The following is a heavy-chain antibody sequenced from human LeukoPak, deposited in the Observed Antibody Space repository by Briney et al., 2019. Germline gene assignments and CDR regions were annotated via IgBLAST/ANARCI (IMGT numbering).Heavy chain of an antibody. V-gene: IGHV1-69*05. CDR2: IIPIFGTV. J-gene: IGHJ5*02. CDR3: ARVWEEGYYGSGSYVSWFDP. D-gene: IGHD3-10*01. CDR1: GGTFGSYA. Sequence: GASVKVSCQASGGTFGSYAISWVRQAPGQGLEWMGGIIPIFGTVNYAQKFQGRVTITTDESTSTAYIELSSLRSEDTAVYYCARVWEEGYYGSGSYVSWFDPWGQGTLVTVSS.